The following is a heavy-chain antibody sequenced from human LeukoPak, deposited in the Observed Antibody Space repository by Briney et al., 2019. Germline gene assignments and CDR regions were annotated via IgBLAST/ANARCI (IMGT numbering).Heavy chain of an antibody. CDR2: ISAYNGNT. V-gene: IGHV1-18*01. CDR3: ATTRLSWYREVYWFDP. Sequence: PEASVKVSCKASGYTFTSYGISWVRQAPGQGLEWMGWISAYNGNTNYAQKLQGRVTMTTDTTTSTAYMELRSLRSDDTAVYYCATTRLSWYREVYWFDPWGQGTLVTVSS. J-gene: IGHJ5*02. CDR1: GYTFTSYG. D-gene: IGHD1/OR15-1a*01.